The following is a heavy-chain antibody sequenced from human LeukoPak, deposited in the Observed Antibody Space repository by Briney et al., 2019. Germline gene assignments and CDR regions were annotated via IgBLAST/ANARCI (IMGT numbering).Heavy chain of an antibody. J-gene: IGHJ6*03. D-gene: IGHD2-2*01. CDR1: GYTFTSYD. V-gene: IGHV1-8*01. CDR2: MNPNSGNT. Sequence: GASVKVSCKASGYTFTSYDINWVRQATGQGLEWMGWMNPNSGNTGYAQKFQGRVTMTRNTSISTAYMELSSLRSEDTAVYYCARGVVPAFLRTFYYYYYMDVWGKGTTVTVSS. CDR3: ARGVVPAFLRTFYYYYYMDV.